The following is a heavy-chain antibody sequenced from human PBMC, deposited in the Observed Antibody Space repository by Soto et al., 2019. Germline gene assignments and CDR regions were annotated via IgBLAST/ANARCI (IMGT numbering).Heavy chain of an antibody. D-gene: IGHD5-12*01. CDR3: ARGGYSGYDHKTYYYYGMDV. J-gene: IGHJ6*02. CDR1: GGTFSSYA. V-gene: IGHV1-69*13. Sequence: SVKVSCKASGGTFSSYAISWVRQAPGQGLEWMGGIIPIFGTANYAQKFQGRVTITADESTSTAYMELSSLRSEDTAVYYCARGGYSGYDHKTYYYYGMDVWGQGTTVTVSS. CDR2: IIPIFGTA.